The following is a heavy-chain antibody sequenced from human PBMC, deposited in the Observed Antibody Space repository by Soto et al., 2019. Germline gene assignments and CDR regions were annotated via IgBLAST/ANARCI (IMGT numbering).Heavy chain of an antibody. D-gene: IGHD3-22*01. CDR2: ISGSGGST. CDR3: AKGPFNYYDSSGKRIYEYYFDY. J-gene: IGHJ4*02. CDR1: GFTFSSYA. V-gene: IGHV3-23*01. Sequence: EVQLLESGGGLVQPGGSLRLSCAASGFTFSSYAMSWVRQAPGKGLEWVSAISGSGGSTYYADSVKGRFTISRDNSKNTLYLQMNSLRAEDTAVYYCAKGPFNYYDSSGKRIYEYYFDYWGQGTLVTVSS.